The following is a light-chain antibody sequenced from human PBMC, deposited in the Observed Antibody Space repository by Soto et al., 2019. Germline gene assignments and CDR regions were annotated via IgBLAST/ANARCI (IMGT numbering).Light chain of an antibody. CDR1: SSNIGAGYD. CDR3: QSYDISLSVSVI. V-gene: IGLV1-40*01. Sequence: QSELTQPPSVSGAPGQRVTISCTGSSSNIGAGYDVQWYQQLPGAAPKLLIFGNSNRPSGVPDRFSGSRSGTSASLAITGLQAEDEADYFCQSYDISLSVSVIFGGGTKLTVL. J-gene: IGLJ2*01. CDR2: GNS.